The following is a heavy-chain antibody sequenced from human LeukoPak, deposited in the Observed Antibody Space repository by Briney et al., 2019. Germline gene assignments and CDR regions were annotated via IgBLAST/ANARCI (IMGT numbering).Heavy chain of an antibody. D-gene: IGHD2-15*01. CDR2: IHSGGTT. Sequence: GGSLRLSCAGSGFTVSSNYMSWVRQAPGKGLEWVSLIHSGGTTDYADSVKDRFTISRDYSKNTVNPQINSLRAEDTAVYYCARERRYCSGDNCYSGLDYWGQGTLVTVSS. V-gene: IGHV3-53*01. CDR3: ARERRYCSGDNCYSGLDY. CDR1: GFTVSSNY. J-gene: IGHJ4*02.